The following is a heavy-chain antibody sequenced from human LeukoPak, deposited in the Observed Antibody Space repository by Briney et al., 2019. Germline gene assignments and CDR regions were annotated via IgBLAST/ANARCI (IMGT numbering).Heavy chain of an antibody. CDR2: FDPEDGET. CDR1: GYALTELS. J-gene: IGHJ4*02. V-gene: IGHV1-24*01. CDR3: ATPPLRWLVKGGYYFDY. Sequence: ASVKVSCKVSGYALTELSMHWVRQAPGKGLEWMGGFDPEDGETIYAQKFQGRVTMTEDTSTDTAYMELSSLRSEDTAVYYCATPPLRWLVKGGYYFDYWGQGTLVTVSS. D-gene: IGHD6-19*01.